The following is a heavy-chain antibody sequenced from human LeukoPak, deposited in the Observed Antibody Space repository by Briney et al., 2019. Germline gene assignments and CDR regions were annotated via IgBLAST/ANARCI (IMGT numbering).Heavy chain of an antibody. J-gene: IGHJ3*02. Sequence: ASVKVSCKASGYTFTSYAMHWVRRAPGQRLEWMGWINAGNGNTKYSQKFQGRVTITRDTSASTVYMELSSLRSEDTAVYYCARRSLDTAMVSDAFDIWGQGTMVTVSS. CDR2: INAGNGNT. CDR3: ARRSLDTAMVSDAFDI. CDR1: GYTFTSYA. D-gene: IGHD5-18*01. V-gene: IGHV1-3*01.